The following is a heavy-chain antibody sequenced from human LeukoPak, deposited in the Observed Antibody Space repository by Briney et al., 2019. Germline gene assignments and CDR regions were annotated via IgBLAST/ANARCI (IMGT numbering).Heavy chain of an antibody. Sequence: XWVRQAPGXGXEXMGRINPNSGGTNYAQKFQGRVTMTRDTSISTAYMELSRLRSDDTAVYYCARARDIVVVLIDYWGQGTLVTVSS. CDR3: ARARDIVVVLIDY. J-gene: IGHJ4*02. D-gene: IGHD2-2*01. V-gene: IGHV1-2*06. CDR2: INPNSGGT.